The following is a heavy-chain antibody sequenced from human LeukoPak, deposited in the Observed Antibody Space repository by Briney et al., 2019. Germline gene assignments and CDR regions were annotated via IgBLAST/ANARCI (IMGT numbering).Heavy chain of an antibody. CDR1: GGTFSSYA. D-gene: IGHD2-2*02. V-gene: IGHV1-69*01. J-gene: IGHJ4*02. CDR2: IIPIFGTA. CDR3: AIRGYCSSTSCYTECYFDY. Sequence: ASVKVSCKASGGTFSSYAISWVRQAPGQGLEWMGGIIPIFGTANYAQKFQGRVTITADESTSTAYMELSSLRSEDTAVYYCAIRGYCSSTSCYTECYFDYWGQGTLVTVSS.